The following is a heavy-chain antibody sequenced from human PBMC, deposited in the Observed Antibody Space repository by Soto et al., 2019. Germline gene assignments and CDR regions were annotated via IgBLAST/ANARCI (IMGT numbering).Heavy chain of an antibody. V-gene: IGHV4-31*03. D-gene: IGHD2-2*01. Sequence: SETLSLTCTVSGGSISSADYYWSWIRQHPGKGLEWIGYIYYSGSTYYNPSLKSRVTISVDTSKNQFSLKLSSVTAADTAVYYCARDSTGYETYYYYGIDVWGPGTTVTVYS. CDR1: GGSISSADYY. CDR2: IYYSGST. CDR3: ARDSTGYETYYYYGIDV. J-gene: IGHJ6*02.